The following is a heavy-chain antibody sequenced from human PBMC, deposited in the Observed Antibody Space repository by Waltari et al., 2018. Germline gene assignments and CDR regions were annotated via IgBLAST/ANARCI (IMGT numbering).Heavy chain of an antibody. Sequence: QVQLVQSGGEVKKPGASVKVSCKASGYTFSTYGFSWVRRAPGQGLEWMGWINPYNGNTKYVQKFQGRVTMTADKSTTTAYMELRSLRSDDTAVYYYARDLYWPDYWGQGTLVTVSS. V-gene: IGHV1-18*04. CDR3: ARDLYWPDY. J-gene: IGHJ4*02. CDR2: INPYNGNT. D-gene: IGHD2-8*02. CDR1: GYTFSTYG.